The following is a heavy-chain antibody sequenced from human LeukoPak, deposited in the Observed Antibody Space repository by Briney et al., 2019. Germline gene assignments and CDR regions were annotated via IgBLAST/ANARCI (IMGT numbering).Heavy chain of an antibody. CDR1: GVSIQSYW. CDR3: ARSGYTISAYHSDF. CDR2: IYTTGRT. D-gene: IGHD5-18*01. J-gene: IGHJ4*02. Sequence: SETLSLTCDVSGVSIQSYWWSWVRKPAGKGLEWIGRIYTTGRTNYSPSFQSRVTMAIDVSSNQFSLTLRSVTAADTAVYYCARSGYTISAYHSDFWGQGAPVTVSS. V-gene: IGHV4-4*07.